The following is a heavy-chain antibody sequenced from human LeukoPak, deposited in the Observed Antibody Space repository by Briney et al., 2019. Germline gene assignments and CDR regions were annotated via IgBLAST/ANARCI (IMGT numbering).Heavy chain of an antibody. CDR3: AKAPQGDYYDSSGYSRGYYYYGMDV. V-gene: IGHV3-23*01. Sequence: GGSLRLSCAASGFTFSSYAMSCVRQAPGKGLEWVSAISGSGGSTYYADSVKGRFTISRDNFKNTLYLQMNSLRAEETAVYYCAKAPQGDYYDSSGYSRGYYYYGMDVWGQGTTVTVSS. D-gene: IGHD3-22*01. CDR1: GFTFSSYA. J-gene: IGHJ6*02. CDR2: ISGSGGST.